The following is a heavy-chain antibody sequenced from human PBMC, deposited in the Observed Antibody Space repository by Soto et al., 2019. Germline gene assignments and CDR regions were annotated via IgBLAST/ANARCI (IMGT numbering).Heavy chain of an antibody. CDR2: ISYDGSNE. J-gene: IGHJ4*02. CDR1: GFTFSNYD. D-gene: IGHD6-6*01. Sequence: GGSLRLSCAASGFTFSNYDMHWVRQSPGKGLECVAVISYDGSNEYYADSVKGRFTISRDNSKNTLYLQMNSLRIEDTAVYYCASLSSLLDYWGQGTLVTVSS. V-gene: IGHV3-30*03. CDR3: ASLSSLLDY.